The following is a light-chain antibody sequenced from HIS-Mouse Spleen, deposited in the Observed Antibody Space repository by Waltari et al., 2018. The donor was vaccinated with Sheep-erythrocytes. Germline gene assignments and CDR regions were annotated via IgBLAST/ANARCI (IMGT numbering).Light chain of an antibody. CDR1: SSDVGGYNY. J-gene: IGLJ3*02. CDR3: SSYAGSKNWV. Sequence: QSALTQPPSASGSPGQSVTISCTGTSSDVGGYNYVSWYQQHPGKAPKLMIYEVNKRHWGVTGRFSVSKSGNTASLSVSEVEAGDEADYYCSSYAGSKNWVFGGGTKLAVL. V-gene: IGLV2-8*01. CDR2: EVN.